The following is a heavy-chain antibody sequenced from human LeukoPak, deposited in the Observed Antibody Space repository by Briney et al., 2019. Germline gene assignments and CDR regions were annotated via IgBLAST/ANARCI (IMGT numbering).Heavy chain of an antibody. V-gene: IGHV1-8*01. J-gene: IGHJ6*02. CDR3: ARVNSPDYGYYYYYGMDV. CDR1: GYTFTSYD. Sequence: ASVKVYCKASGYTFTSYDINWVRQATGQGLEWMGWMNPNSGNTGYAQKFQGRVTMTRNTSISTAYMELSSLRSEDTAVYYCARVNSPDYGYYYYYGMDVWGQGTTVTVSS. D-gene: IGHD3-16*01. CDR2: MNPNSGNT.